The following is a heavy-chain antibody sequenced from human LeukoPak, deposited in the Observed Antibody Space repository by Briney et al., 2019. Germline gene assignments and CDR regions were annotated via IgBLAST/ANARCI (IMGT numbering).Heavy chain of an antibody. V-gene: IGHV4-4*07. CDR2: IYSSGST. D-gene: IGHD6-19*01. CDR3: ARGGDGWYREINWFDP. J-gene: IGHJ5*02. Sequence: SETLSLTCTVSSGSISSSYWNWIRQPAGKGLEWIGRIYSSGSTNYNPSLKSRASMSMDTSKNHFSLKLTSVTAADTAVYYCARGGDGWYREINWFDPWGQGTLVTVSS. CDR1: SGSISSSY.